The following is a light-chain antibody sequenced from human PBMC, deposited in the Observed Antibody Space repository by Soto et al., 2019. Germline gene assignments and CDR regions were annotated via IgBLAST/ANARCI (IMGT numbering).Light chain of an antibody. J-gene: IGLJ3*02. CDR1: SSNIGYNY. CDR3: AVWDDTLSGPWV. V-gene: IGLV1-47*01. CDR2: RDY. Sequence: QLVLTQPPSASGTPGQRVTISCSGSSSNIGYNYVYWYQQLPGTAPKLLIYRDYQRPSGVPDRFSGSKSGSSASLAISGLRSEDEADYYCAVWDDTLSGPWVFGGGTQLTVL.